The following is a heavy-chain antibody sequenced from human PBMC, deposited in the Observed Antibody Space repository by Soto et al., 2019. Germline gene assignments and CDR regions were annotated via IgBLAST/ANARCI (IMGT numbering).Heavy chain of an antibody. V-gene: IGHV1-69*01. J-gene: IGHJ3*02. D-gene: IGHD2-15*01. CDR2: IIPIFGTA. CDR3: ASYCSGGSCYHSAFDI. CDR1: GGTFSSYA. Sequence: SCKASGGTFSSYAISWVRQAPGQGLEWMGGIIPIFGTANYAQKFQGRITITADESTSTAYMELSSLRSEDTAVYYCASYCSGGSCYHSAFDIWGQGTMVTVSS.